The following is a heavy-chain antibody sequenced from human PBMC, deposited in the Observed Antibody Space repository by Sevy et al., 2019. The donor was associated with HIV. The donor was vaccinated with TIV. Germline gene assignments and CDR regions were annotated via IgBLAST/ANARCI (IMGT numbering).Heavy chain of an antibody. D-gene: IGHD6-19*01. Sequence: GGSLRLSCAASGFTFSSYDMHWVRQATGKGLEWVSAIGTAGDTYYPGSVKGRFTISRENAKNSLYLQMNSLRVGDTAVYYCARAYSSCWYDDWGQGTLVTVSS. CDR1: GFTFSSYD. V-gene: IGHV3-13*01. CDR2: IGTAGDT. CDR3: ARAYSSCWYDD. J-gene: IGHJ5*02.